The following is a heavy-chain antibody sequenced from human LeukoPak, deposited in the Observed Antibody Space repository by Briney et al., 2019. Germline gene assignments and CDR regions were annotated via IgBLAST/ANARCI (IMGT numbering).Heavy chain of an antibody. J-gene: IGHJ4*02. CDR3: ARGIMGATSFDY. CDR1: GFTFSSYA. D-gene: IGHD1-26*01. Sequence: GGSLRLSCAASGFTFSSYAMSWVRQAPGKGLEWVSVIYRDGSTYYADSVKGRFTISRDNSKNTLYVQMNSLRADDTAVYYCARGIMGATSFDYWGQGTLVTVSS. CDR2: IYRDGST. V-gene: IGHV3-66*01.